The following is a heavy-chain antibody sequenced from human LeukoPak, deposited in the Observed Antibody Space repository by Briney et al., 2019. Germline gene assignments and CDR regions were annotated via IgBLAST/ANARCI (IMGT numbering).Heavy chain of an antibody. CDR1: GFTFSTYG. CDR2: IRYDGSIK. D-gene: IGHD3-10*01. V-gene: IGHV3-30*02. CDR3: AKDVNVGGDYFDY. J-gene: IGHJ4*02. Sequence: GGSLRLSCAASGFTFSTYGMHWVRQAPGKGLEWVAFIRYDGSIKYYVDSVKGRFTISRDNSKNKLYLEMNSLRAEDTAVYYCAKDVNVGGDYFDYWGQGTLVTVSS.